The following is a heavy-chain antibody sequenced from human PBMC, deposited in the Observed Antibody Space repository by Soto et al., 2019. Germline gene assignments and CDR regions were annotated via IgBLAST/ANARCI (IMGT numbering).Heavy chain of an antibody. CDR2: IIPIFGTA. CDR1: GGAFSTYA. V-gene: IGHV1-69*01. J-gene: IGHJ4*02. CDR3: ARSLDSSGYYNY. Sequence: QVQLVQSGAEVKKPGSSVKVSCQASGGAFSTYAISWVRQAPGQGLEWVGGIIPIFGTANYAQKFQGRVTITADESTSTFYMELSSLRSEDTAVYYCARSLDSSGYYNYWGQGTLVTVSS. D-gene: IGHD3-22*01.